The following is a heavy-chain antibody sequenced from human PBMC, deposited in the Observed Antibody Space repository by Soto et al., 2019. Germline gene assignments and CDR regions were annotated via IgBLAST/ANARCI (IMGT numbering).Heavy chain of an antibody. CDR3: SRVAYSYGSDS. V-gene: IGHV5-51*01. CDR2: IYPGDSDT. J-gene: IGHJ4*02. D-gene: IGHD3-16*01. CDR1: GYNFTNYW. Sequence: EVQLVQSGAVGRRPGESLKISCKGSGYNFTNYWIAWVRQTPAKGLEWMGMIYPGDSDTRTNPSFRGQVTLSADKSITTAHLHWSTLQASDTAIYFCSRVAYSYGSDSWGQGTRVTVS.